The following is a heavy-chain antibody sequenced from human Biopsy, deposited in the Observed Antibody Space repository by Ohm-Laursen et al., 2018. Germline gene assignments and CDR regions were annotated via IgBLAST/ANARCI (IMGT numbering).Heavy chain of an antibody. J-gene: IGHJ4*02. CDR2: FAPENGKT. CDR3: AADINVWNVNY. V-gene: IGHV1-24*01. Sequence: GGSVKVSCKVSGYTLNELSMHWVRQVPGKGLEWMGGFAPENGKTVYAQNFQARVSLTEDTSTDTAYMELRSLRSEDTAVYYCAADINVWNVNYWGQGTQVTVSS. D-gene: IGHD1-1*01. CDR1: GYTLNELS.